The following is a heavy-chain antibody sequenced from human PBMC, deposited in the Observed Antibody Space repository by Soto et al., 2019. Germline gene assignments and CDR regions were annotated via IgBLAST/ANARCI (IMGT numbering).Heavy chain of an antibody. D-gene: IGHD6-19*01. J-gene: IGHJ6*02. Sequence: SETLSLTCTVSGGSISSYYWSWIRQPPGKGLEWIGYIYYSGSTNYNPSLKSRVTISVDTSKNQFSLKLSSVTAADTAVYYCARGGYSSGWYDVPLTNEIYYYYYGMDVWGQGTTVTVSS. V-gene: IGHV4-59*01. CDR1: GGSISSYY. CDR2: IYYSGST. CDR3: ARGGYSSGWYDVPLTNEIYYYYYGMDV.